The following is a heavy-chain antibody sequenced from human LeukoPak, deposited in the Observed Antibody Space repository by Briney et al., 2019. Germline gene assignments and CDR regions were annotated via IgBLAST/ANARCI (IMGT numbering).Heavy chain of an antibody. CDR3: ASKFFLGPSSSPFGY. D-gene: IGHD6-13*01. CDR2: ISSSGNTI. CDR1: GFTFSDYY. Sequence: GGSLRLSCAASGFTFSDYYMSWIRQAPGKGLEWVSYISSSGNTIYYADSVKGRFTISRDNAKNSLYLQMNSLRAEDTAVYYCASKFFLGPSSSPFGYWGQGTLVTVSS. V-gene: IGHV3-11*01. J-gene: IGHJ4*02.